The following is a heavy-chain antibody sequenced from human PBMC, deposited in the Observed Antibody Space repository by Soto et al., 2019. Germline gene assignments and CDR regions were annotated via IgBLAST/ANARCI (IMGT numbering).Heavy chain of an antibody. Sequence: GPSVKVSCKASGYTFTGYYMHWVRQAPGQGLEWMGWINPASGRTKYAQRFQDRVTITRDTSASTGYMELSSLRSEDTAVYYCGRSVVGATGEILYNAMDVWGQGTTVTVSS. CDR3: GRSVVGATGEILYNAMDV. CDR2: INPASGRT. V-gene: IGHV1-2*02. J-gene: IGHJ6*02. D-gene: IGHD1-26*01. CDR1: GYTFTGYY.